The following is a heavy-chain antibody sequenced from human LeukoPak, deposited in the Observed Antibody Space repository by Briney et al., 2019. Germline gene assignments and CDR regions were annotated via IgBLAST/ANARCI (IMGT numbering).Heavy chain of an antibody. CDR2: ISSSSGYI. Sequence: PGGSLRFSGAASGLTFSTYSMTWVRQAPGKGLKWVSSISSSSGYIYYADSVKGRFTISRDNAKNSLYLQMNSLRAEDTAVYYCARSDDYGDYVGIDYWGQGTLVTVSS. CDR3: ARSDDYGDYVGIDY. J-gene: IGHJ4*02. V-gene: IGHV3-21*01. D-gene: IGHD4-17*01. CDR1: GLTFSTYS.